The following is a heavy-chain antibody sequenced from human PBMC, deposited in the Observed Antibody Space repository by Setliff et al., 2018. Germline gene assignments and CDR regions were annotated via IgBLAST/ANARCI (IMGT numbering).Heavy chain of an antibody. V-gene: IGHV4-38-2*02. J-gene: IGHJ4*02. CDR2: IYHSGST. Sequence: SETLSLTCTVSGYSISNDYLWGWIRQPPGKGLEWIGSIYHSGSTSYYPSLKSRVTISVDTSKNQFSLNLSSVTAADTAVYYCAKHRSYFGYWGQGTLVTVST. CDR1: GYSISNDYL. CDR3: AKHRSYFGY.